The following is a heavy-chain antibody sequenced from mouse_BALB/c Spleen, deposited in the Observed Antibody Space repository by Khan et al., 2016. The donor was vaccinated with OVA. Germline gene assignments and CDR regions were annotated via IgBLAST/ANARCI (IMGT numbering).Heavy chain of an antibody. V-gene: IGHV5-6-5*01. CDR2: ISSGGTT. CDR3: AREAYRYDEYYFDY. D-gene: IGHD2-14*01. J-gene: IGHJ2*01. Sequence: EVKLVESGGDLVKPGGSLKLSCAVSGFTFSSYVMSWVRQTPEKRLEWVASISSGGTTAYPDNVKGRFTISRDNARNIMYLQMSSLRSEDTAMYYCAREAYRYDEYYFDYWGQGTTLTVSS. CDR1: GFTFSSYV.